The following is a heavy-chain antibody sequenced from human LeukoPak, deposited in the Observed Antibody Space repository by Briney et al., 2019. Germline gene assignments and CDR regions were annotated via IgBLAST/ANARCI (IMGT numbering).Heavy chain of an antibody. CDR2: ISSTSTYI. Sequence: GGSLRLSCAASGFTFRTYSMNWVRQAPGKGLEWVSSISSTSTYIYYADSMKGRFIISRDNARNSLYLEMNSLRAEDTAVYYCAKDLAKITMVRGVKPLFDYWGQGTLVTVSS. V-gene: IGHV3-21*04. J-gene: IGHJ4*02. CDR1: GFTFRTYS. CDR3: AKDLAKITMVRGVKPLFDY. D-gene: IGHD3-10*01.